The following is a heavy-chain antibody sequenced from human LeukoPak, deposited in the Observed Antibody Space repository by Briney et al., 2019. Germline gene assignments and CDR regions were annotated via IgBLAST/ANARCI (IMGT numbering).Heavy chain of an antibody. CDR3: ARDSSPYYDFWSGANWFDP. V-gene: IGHV3-30*02. CDR2: IRYDGSNK. D-gene: IGHD3-3*01. Sequence: GGSLRPSCAASGFTFSRYGMHWVRQAPGKGLEWVAFIRYDGSNKYYADSVKGRFTISRDNSKNTLYLQMNSLRAEDTAVYYCARDSSPYYDFWSGANWFDPWGQGTLVTVSS. J-gene: IGHJ5*02. CDR1: GFTFSRYG.